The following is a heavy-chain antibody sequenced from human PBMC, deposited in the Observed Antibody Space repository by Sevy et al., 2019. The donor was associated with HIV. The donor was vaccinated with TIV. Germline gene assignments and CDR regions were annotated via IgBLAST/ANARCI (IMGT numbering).Heavy chain of an antibody. CDR2: IHPKRGVT. D-gene: IGHD3-22*01. CDR1: GYTFTAYY. J-gene: IGHJ6*02. CDR3: AREESGDSSAYYYFYYGMDA. V-gene: IGHV1-2*06. Sequence: ASVKVSCKASGYTFTAYYIHWVRQAPGQGLGWMGRIHPKRGVTNYAQKFQGRVTMTRDTSMSTAYMELTRLTSDDTAVYYCAREESGDSSAYYYFYYGMDAWGQGTTVTVSS.